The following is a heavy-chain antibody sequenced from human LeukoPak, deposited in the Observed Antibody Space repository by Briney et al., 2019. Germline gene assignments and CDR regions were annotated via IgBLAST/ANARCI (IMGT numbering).Heavy chain of an antibody. D-gene: IGHD6-6*01. Sequence: ASVKVSCKASGYTFTSYGISWVRQAPGQGLEWMGWISAYNGNTNYAQKLQGRVTMTTDTSTSTAYMELRSLRSDDTAVYYCARAWGSSWYYYYGMDVWGQGTTVTVSS. CDR2: ISAYNGNT. J-gene: IGHJ6*02. CDR1: GYTFTSYG. V-gene: IGHV1-18*01. CDR3: ARAWGSSWYYYYGMDV.